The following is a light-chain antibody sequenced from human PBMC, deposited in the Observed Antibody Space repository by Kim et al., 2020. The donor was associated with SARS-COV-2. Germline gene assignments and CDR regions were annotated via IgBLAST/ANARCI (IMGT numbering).Light chain of an antibody. CDR1: QGIRHY. CDR3: LQHNSYPWT. Sequence: ASVGDIVTITCRASQGIRHYLAWFQQQPGKVPKRLIYAASSLQSGVPSRFSGSGSGTEFTLTISSLQPEDFATYYCLQHNSYPWTFGQGTKVDIK. CDR2: AAS. J-gene: IGKJ1*01. V-gene: IGKV1-17*03.